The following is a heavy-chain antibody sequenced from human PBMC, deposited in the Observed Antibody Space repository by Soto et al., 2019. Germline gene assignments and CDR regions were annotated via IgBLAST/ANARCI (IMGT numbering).Heavy chain of an antibody. CDR3: AKGFRSLEWYSLAPFDY. V-gene: IGHV3-30*18. D-gene: IGHD3-3*01. Sequence: PGGSLRLSCAASGFTFSSYGMHWVRQAPGKGLEWVAVISYDGSNKYYADSVKGRFTISRDNSKNTLYLQMNSLRAEDTAKYYCAKGFRSLEWYSLAPFDYWGQGALVTVSS. J-gene: IGHJ4*02. CDR1: GFTFSSYG. CDR2: ISYDGSNK.